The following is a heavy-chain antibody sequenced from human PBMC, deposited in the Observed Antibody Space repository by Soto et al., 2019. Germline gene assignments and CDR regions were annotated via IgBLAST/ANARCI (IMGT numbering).Heavy chain of an antibody. J-gene: IGHJ6*02. D-gene: IGHD3-10*01. V-gene: IGHV4-59*01. CDR3: ARVGLWFGESLHYGMDV. Sequence: SETLSLTCTVSGGSISSYYWSWIWQPPGKGLEWIGYIYYSGSTNYNPSLKSRVTISVDTSKNQFSLKLSSVTAADTAVYYCARVGLWFGESLHYGMDVWGQGTTVTVSS. CDR1: GGSISSYY. CDR2: IYYSGST.